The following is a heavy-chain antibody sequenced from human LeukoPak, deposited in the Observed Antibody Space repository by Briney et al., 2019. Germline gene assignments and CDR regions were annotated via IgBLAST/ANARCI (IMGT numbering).Heavy chain of an antibody. CDR2: IYSSGSA. CDR3: TRAHGRITRDAYLDY. V-gene: IGHV3-53*01. Sequence: GGSLRLSCAASGFSVSSNYMSWVRQAPGKGLTWVSVIYSSGSAYYADSVKGRFAISRDDSKNTLHLQMNSLRAEDTAMYYCTRAHGRITRDAYLDYWGQGTLVTVSS. J-gene: IGHJ4*02. CDR1: GFSVSSNY. D-gene: IGHD3-10*01.